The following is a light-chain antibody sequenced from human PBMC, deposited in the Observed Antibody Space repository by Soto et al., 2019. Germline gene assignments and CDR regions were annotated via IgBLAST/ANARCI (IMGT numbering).Light chain of an antibody. CDR1: QSVSSY. CDR3: QQHSNWQIT. V-gene: IGKV3-11*01. CDR2: DAS. J-gene: IGKJ4*01. Sequence: EIVLTQSPVTLSLSPGERATLSCRASQSVSSYLVWYQQKHGQAPRLLIYDASNRATSIPARFSGSGSGTDFTLTISSLEPEDFAVYYCQQHSNWQITFGGGTKVEIK.